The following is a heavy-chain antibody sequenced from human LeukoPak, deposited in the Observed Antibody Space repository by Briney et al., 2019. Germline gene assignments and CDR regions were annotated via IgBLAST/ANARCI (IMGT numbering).Heavy chain of an antibody. V-gene: IGHV4-34*01. CDR1: GGSFSDYF. CDR2: ISHSGST. D-gene: IGHD3-22*01. Sequence: PSETLSLTCAVYGGSFSDYFWSWIRQPPGKGGEWIGEISHSGSTTYNPSLRSRVTISGDTSKKQFSLKLSSVTAADTAVYYCVTYYYGSSAPKRNYWGQGILVTVSS. J-gene: IGHJ4*02. CDR3: VTYYYGSSAPKRNY.